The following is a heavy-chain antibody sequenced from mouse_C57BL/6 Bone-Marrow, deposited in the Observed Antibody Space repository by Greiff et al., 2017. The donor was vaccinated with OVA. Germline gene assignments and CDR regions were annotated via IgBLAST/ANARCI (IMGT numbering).Heavy chain of an antibody. CDR3: ASYGNYVDY. V-gene: IGHV14-4*01. J-gene: IGHJ2*01. CDR1: GFNIKDDY. Sequence: VQLQQSGAELVRPGASVKLSCTASGFNIKDDYMHWVKQRPEQGLEWIGWIDPENGDTEYASKFQGKTTITADTSSNTAYLPLSSLTSEDTAVYYWASYGNYVDYWGQGTTLTVSS. D-gene: IGHD2-10*01. CDR2: IDPENGDT.